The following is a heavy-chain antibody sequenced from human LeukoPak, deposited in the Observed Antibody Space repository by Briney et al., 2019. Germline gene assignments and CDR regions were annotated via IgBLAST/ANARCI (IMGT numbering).Heavy chain of an antibody. Sequence: GGSLRLSCAASGFTFSSYWMSWVRQAPGKGLEWVANIKQDGSEKYYVDSVKGRFTISRDNAKNSLYLQMNSLRAEDTAAYYCARAPTLYYYDSSESGAFDIWGQGTMVTVSS. CDR1: GFTFSSYW. V-gene: IGHV3-7*01. J-gene: IGHJ3*02. CDR2: IKQDGSEK. CDR3: ARAPTLYYYDSSESGAFDI. D-gene: IGHD3-22*01.